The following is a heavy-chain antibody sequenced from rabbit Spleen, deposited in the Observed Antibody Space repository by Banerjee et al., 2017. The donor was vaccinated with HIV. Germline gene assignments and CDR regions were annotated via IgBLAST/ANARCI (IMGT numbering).Heavy chain of an antibody. CDR3: ARDASSSDYGPFYFDL. V-gene: IGHV1S7*01. CDR1: GFDFSRDY. J-gene: IGHJ4*01. Sequence: QLKESGGGLVQPGGSLKLSCTASGFDFSRDYMNWVRQAPGKGLEWIGYIDPVFGITYYASWVNGRFTISSHNAQNTVSLQMNSLTAADTATYFCARDASSSDYGPFYFDLWGPGTLVTVS. CDR2: IDPVFGIT. D-gene: IGHD1-1*01.